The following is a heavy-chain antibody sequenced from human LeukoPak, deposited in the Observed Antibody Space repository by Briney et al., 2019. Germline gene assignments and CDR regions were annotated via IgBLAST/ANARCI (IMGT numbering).Heavy chain of an antibody. V-gene: IGHV3-21*01. J-gene: IGHJ4*02. CDR1: GFTFSSYS. CDR2: ISSSSSYI. Sequence: GGSLRFSCAASGFTFSSYSMNWVRQAPGKGLEWVSSISSSSSYIYYADSVKGRFTISRDNAKNSLYLQMNSLRAEDTAVYYCARSEDTAMVFSYWGQGTLVTVSS. CDR3: ARSEDTAMVFSY. D-gene: IGHD5-18*01.